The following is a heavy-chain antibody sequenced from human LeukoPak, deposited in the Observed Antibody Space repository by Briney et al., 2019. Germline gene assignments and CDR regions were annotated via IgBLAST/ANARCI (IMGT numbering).Heavy chain of an antibody. D-gene: IGHD6-13*01. Sequence: GSLRLSRAASGFTVSSNYMSWVRQAPGKGLEWVSVIYSGGSTYYADSVKGRFTISRDNSKNTLYLQMNSLRAEDTAVYYCARDLYSSSWSHFDYWGQGTLVTVSS. V-gene: IGHV3-66*02. J-gene: IGHJ4*02. CDR2: IYSGGST. CDR1: GFTVSSNY. CDR3: ARDLYSSSWSHFDY.